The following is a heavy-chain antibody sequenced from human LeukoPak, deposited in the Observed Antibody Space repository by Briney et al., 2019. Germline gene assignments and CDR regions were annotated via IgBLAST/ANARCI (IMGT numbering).Heavy chain of an antibody. Sequence: SESLSLTCTVSGASISSFYWSWIRQPAGKGLEWIGRAFTSVNNNYNPSLKSRVTMSGDRSKNQFSLKLSSVTAADTAVYYCARVGDSATYFDYWGQGTLVTVSS. V-gene: IGHV4-4*07. CDR1: GASISSFY. D-gene: IGHD2-21*02. J-gene: IGHJ4*02. CDR2: AFTSVNN. CDR3: ARVGDSATYFDY.